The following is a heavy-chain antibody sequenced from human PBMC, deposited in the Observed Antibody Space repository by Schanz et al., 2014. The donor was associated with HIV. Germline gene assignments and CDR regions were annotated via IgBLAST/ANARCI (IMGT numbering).Heavy chain of an antibody. V-gene: IGHV3-23*01. CDR2: ISGSGGST. Sequence: EVQLLESGGGLVQPGGSLRLSCAASGFTFSSYAMSWVRQAPGKGLEWVSTISGSGGSTYYADSVKGRFTISRDNSKSTLFLQMNSLRAEDTAVYYCAKVPVAHYYYSLPVWGQGTPLPVSS. J-gene: IGHJ6*02. CDR3: AKVPVAHYYYSLPV. CDR1: GFTFSSYA.